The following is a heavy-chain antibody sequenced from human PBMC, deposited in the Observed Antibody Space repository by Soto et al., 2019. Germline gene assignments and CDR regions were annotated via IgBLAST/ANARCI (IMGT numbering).Heavy chain of an antibody. CDR1: GFTFSSYE. CDR2: ISTSGRTI. Sequence: EVLLVESGGGLVQPGGSLRLSCTASGFTFSSYEMNWVRQAPGKGLEWISYISTSGRTIFDAGSVKGRFTISRDNTRNTLFLQMDSLRPEDTAVYYCARQPAHLYEASPKWFDPWGQGTLVIVSS. D-gene: IGHD3-16*01. V-gene: IGHV3-48*03. CDR3: ARQPAHLYEASPKWFDP. J-gene: IGHJ5*02.